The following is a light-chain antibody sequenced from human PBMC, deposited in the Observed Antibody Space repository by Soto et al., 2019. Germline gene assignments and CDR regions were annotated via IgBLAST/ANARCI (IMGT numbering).Light chain of an antibody. V-gene: IGLV1-44*01. CDR2: NNN. Sequence: QSVLTQPPSASGTPGQGVTISCSGSSSNIGDNTVSWYQQFPGTAPKLLIYNNNQRPSGVPDRFSGSKSGTSASLAISGLQSDDETNYYCAAWDDSLNGVIFGGGTQLTVL. CDR3: AAWDDSLNGVI. J-gene: IGLJ2*01. CDR1: SSNIGDNT.